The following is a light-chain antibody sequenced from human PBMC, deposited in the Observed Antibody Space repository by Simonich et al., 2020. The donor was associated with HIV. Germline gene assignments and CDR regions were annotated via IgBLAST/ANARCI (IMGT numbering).Light chain of an antibody. J-gene: IGKJ4*01. CDR3: QQYHSIPPT. CDR2: WAS. V-gene: IGKV4-1*01. Sequence: DIVMNQSPDSLAVSLGERATINCKSSQSVLYSSNNKNYLTWYQQKPGQPPKLLIYWASTRESGVPDRFSGSGSGTDFTLTISSLQAEDVAVYYCQQYHSIPPTFGGGTKVEIK. CDR1: QSVLYSSNNKNY.